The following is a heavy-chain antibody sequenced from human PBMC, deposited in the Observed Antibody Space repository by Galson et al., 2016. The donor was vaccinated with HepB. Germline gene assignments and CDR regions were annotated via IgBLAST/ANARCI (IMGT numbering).Heavy chain of an antibody. J-gene: IGHJ6*02. V-gene: IGHV3-9*01. Sequence: SLRLSCAASGFTFDDYAMHWVRQAPGKGLEWVSGISWNSGSIGYADSVKGRFTISRDNAKNSLYLQMNSLRAEDTALYYCAREGAYNFGGPRPHYGMDVWGQGTTVTVSS. CDR2: ISWNSGSI. CDR1: GFTFDDYA. CDR3: AREGAYNFGGPRPHYGMDV. D-gene: IGHD2-21*01.